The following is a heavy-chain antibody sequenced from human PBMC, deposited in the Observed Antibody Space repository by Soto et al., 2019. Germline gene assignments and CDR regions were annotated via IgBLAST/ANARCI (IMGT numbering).Heavy chain of an antibody. Sequence: SETLSLTCAVYGGSFSGYYWSWIRQPPGKGLEWIGEINHSGSTNYNPSLKSRVTILVDTSKNQFSLKLSSVTAADTAVYYCARGRRRITMVRGVLPPFDIWGQGTMVTVSS. D-gene: IGHD3-10*01. J-gene: IGHJ3*02. V-gene: IGHV4-34*01. CDR1: GGSFSGYY. CDR3: ARGRRRITMVRGVLPPFDI. CDR2: INHSGST.